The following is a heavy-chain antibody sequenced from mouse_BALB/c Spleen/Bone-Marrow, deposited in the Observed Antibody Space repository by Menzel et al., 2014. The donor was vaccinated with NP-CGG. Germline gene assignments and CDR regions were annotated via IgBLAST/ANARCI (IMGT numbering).Heavy chain of an antibody. CDR2: ISDAGSYT. Sequence: EVQRVESGGGLVKPGGSLKLSCAASGFTFSDYYMYWVRQTPEKRLEWVATISDAGSYTYYPDSVKGRFTISRDNAKNSLYLQMISLKSEDTAMYYCARDGDYRYAWFAYWGQGTLVTVST. D-gene: IGHD2-14*01. J-gene: IGHJ3*01. CDR3: ARDGDYRYAWFAY. CDR1: GFTFSDYY. V-gene: IGHV5-4*02.